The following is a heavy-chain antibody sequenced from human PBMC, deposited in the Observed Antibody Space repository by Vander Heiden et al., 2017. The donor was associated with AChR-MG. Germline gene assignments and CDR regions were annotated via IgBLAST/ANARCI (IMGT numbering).Heavy chain of an antibody. Sequence: QLQLVQSWAEVEKPGSSVAVSCKASGGTFSSYAISWVRQAPGQGLEWMGGIIPIFGTANPAQKCQGRVTITADKSTSTAYMELSSLRSEDTGVYYCARSGRREGGYEFDYWGQGTLVTVSS. CDR2: IIPIFGTA. V-gene: IGHV1-69*06. J-gene: IGHJ4*02. CDR3: ARSGRREGGYEFDY. D-gene: IGHD5-12*01. CDR1: GGTFSSYA.